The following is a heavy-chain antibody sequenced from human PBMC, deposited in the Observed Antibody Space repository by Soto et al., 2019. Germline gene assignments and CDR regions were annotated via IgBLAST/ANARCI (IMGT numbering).Heavy chain of an antibody. D-gene: IGHD5-18*01. V-gene: IGHV1-18*01. CDR1: GYTFSNYG. J-gene: IGHJ6*02. CDR2: ISGYNGNT. CDR3: ARDTGFGFGSSDAFAMDV. Sequence: QVQLVQSGAEVKKPGASVKVSCKASGYTFSNYGISWVRQGPGQGLEWMGWISGYNGNTHYEEKVQDRIKMTTDTSTSTTYLELRSLRSADTAVYFCARDTGFGFGSSDAFAMDVWGQGTKVTVSS.